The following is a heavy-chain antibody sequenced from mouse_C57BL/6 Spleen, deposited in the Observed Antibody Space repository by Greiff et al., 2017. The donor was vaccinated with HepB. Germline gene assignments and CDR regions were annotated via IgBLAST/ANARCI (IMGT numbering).Heavy chain of an antibody. J-gene: IGHJ3*01. D-gene: IGHD1-1*01. V-gene: IGHV5-6*01. Sequence: EVKLMESGGDLVKPGGSLKLSCAASGFTFSSYGMSWVRQTPDKRLEWVATISSGGSYTYYPDSVKGRFTISRDNAKNTLYLQMSSLKSEDTAMYYGARYYGSSPSFAYWGQGTLVTVSA. CDR1: GFTFSSYG. CDR2: ISSGGSYT. CDR3: ARYYGSSPSFAY.